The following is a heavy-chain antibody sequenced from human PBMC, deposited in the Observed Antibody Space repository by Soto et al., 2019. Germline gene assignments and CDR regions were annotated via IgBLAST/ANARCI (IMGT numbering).Heavy chain of an antibody. CDR1: GGSISNYY. CDR3: ARGTTVTTRFGFDY. D-gene: IGHD4-17*01. Sequence: QVQLQESGPGLLKPSETLSLTCTVSGGSISNYYWNWIRQPPGKGLEWIGYIYYSGGTNSNPSLKSRVTRGVDTSKNQFSLNLSSVTAADTAVYYCARGTTVTTRFGFDYWGQGTLVTVSS. CDR2: IYYSGGT. J-gene: IGHJ4*02. V-gene: IGHV4-59*01.